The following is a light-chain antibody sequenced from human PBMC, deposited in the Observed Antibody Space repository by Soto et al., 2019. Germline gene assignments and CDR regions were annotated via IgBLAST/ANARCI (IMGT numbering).Light chain of an antibody. CDR2: GAS. CDR3: HQRSNWPTDT. V-gene: IGKV3-11*01. J-gene: IGKJ5*01. Sequence: EIVLTQSPVTLSFSHGERSTLSLMASQSVHTFLAWYQQKPGQAPRLLIYGASTRATGVPARFSGSGSGTDFTLTISSLEPEDFAVYYCHQRSNWPTDTFGQGTRLEIK. CDR1: QSVHTF.